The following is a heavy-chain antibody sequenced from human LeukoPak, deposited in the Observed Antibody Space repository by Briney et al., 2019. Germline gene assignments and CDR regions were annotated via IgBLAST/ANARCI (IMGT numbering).Heavy chain of an antibody. J-gene: IGHJ6*03. CDR1: GGTFSSYA. CDR3: ARVTYSSSSYYYYMDV. V-gene: IGHV1-69*05. CDR2: IIPIFGTA. Sequence: SVKVSCKASGGTFSSYAISWVRQAPGQGLEWMGGIIPIFGTANYAQKFQGRVTITTDESTNTAYMELSSLRSEDTAVYYCARVTYSSSSYYYYMDVWGKGTTVTVSS. D-gene: IGHD6-6*01.